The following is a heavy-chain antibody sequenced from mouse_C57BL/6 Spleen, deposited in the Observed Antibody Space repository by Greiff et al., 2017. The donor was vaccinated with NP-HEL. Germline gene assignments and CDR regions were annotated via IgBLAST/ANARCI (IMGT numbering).Heavy chain of an antibody. J-gene: IGHJ2*01. CDR2: IYPGSGSP. CDR3: AREGTAQATDD. CDR1: GYTFTSYW. Sequence: QVQLQQPGAELVKPGASVKMSCKASGYTFTSYWINWVKQRPGQGLEWIGDIYPGSGSPNYNEKFKSKATLTVDTSSSTAYMQLSSLTSEDSAVYYCAREGTAQATDDWGKGTTLTVSS. D-gene: IGHD3-2*02. V-gene: IGHV1-55*01.